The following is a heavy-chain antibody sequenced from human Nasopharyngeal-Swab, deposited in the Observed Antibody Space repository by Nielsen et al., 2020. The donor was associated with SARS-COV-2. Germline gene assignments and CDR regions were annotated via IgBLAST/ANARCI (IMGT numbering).Heavy chain of an antibody. CDR2: IYYSGST. CDR1: GGSISSSSYC. D-gene: IGHD3-22*01. V-gene: IGHV4-39*07. J-gene: IGHJ5*02. CDR3: ARGASEVVVIVWFDP. Sequence: SETLSLTCTVSGGSISSSSYCWGWIRQPPGKGLEWIGSIYYSGSTYYNPSLKSRVTISVDTSKNQFSLKLSSVTAADTAVYYCARGASEVVVIVWFDPWGQGTLVTVSS.